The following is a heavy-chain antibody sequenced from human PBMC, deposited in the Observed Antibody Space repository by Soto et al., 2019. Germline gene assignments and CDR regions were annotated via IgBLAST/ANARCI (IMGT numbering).Heavy chain of an antibody. J-gene: IGHJ4*02. CDR1: Y. CDR3: ARDREFFGGSYEGY. V-gene: IGHV3-11*01. CDR2: ISSSGSTI. Sequence: YMSWIRQAPGKGLEWVSYISSSGSTIYYADSVKGRFTISRDNAKNSLYLQTNSLRAEDTAVYYCARDREFFGGSYEGYWGQGTLVTVSS. D-gene: IGHD1-26*01.